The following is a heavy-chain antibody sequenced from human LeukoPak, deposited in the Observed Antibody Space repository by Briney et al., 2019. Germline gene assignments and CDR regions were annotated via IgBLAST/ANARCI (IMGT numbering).Heavy chain of an antibody. CDR3: AMAKEDLGMATIRGSNWFDP. D-gene: IGHD5-24*01. V-gene: IGHV1-69*05. CDR1: GGTFSGYA. J-gene: IGHJ5*02. CDR2: IIPILGTA. Sequence: GSSVKVTCKASGGTFSGYAISWVRQAPGQGLEWMGGIIPILGTANYAQKFQGRVTITTDESTSTAYMELSSLRSEDTAVYYCAMAKEDLGMATIRGSNWFDPWGQGTLVTVSS.